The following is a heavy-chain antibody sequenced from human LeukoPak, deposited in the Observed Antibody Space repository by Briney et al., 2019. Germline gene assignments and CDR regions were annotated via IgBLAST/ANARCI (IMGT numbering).Heavy chain of an antibody. D-gene: IGHD1-26*01. J-gene: IGHJ4*02. CDR1: GYTFTSYG. CDR3: ARDLGIVGATVYFDY. V-gene: IGHV1-18*01. Sequence: ASVKVSCKASGYTFTSYGISWVRQAPGQGLEWMGWISAYNGNTNYAQKLQGRVTMTTDTSTSTAYMELRSLRPDDTAVYYCARDLGIVGATVYFDYWGQGTLVTVSS. CDR2: ISAYNGNT.